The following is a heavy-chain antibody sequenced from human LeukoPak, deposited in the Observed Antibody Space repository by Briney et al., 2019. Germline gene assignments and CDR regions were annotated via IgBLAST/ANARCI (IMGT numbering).Heavy chain of an antibody. CDR3: ASTAWGHYDSSGYSILH. D-gene: IGHD3-22*01. CDR2: ISGSDGST. Sequence: GGSLRLSCTASGFTFSSYAMSWVRQAPGKGLEWVSAISGSDGSTYYADSVKGRFTISRDNSKNTLYLQMNSLRAEDTAVYYCASTAWGHYDSSGYSILHWGQGTLVTVSS. V-gene: IGHV3-23*01. CDR1: GFTFSSYA. J-gene: IGHJ4*02.